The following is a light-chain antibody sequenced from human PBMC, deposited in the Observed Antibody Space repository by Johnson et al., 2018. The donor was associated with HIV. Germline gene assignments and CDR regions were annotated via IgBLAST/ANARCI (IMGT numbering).Light chain of an antibody. Sequence: QSVLTQPPSVSAAPGQKVTISCSGNTSNIGSNSVSWYQHLPGIAPKLLVYDRNKRPSGIPDRFSGSKSGTSATLGITGLQTGDEADYYCGTWDTSLSAGYVFGTGTKVTVL. CDR3: GTWDTSLSAGYV. CDR1: TSNIGSNS. CDR2: DRN. V-gene: IGLV1-51*01. J-gene: IGLJ1*01.